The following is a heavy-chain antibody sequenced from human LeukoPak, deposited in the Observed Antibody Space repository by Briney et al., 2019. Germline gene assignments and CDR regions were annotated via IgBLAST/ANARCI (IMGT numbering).Heavy chain of an antibody. Sequence: SETLSLTCAVYGGSFSGYYWSWIRQPPGKGLEWIGEINHSGSTNYNPSLKSRVTISVDTSKNQFSLKLSSVTAADTAVYYCARGKYQRRGYFDYWGQGTLVTVSS. J-gene: IGHJ4*02. V-gene: IGHV4-34*01. CDR1: GGSFSGYY. CDR2: INHSGST. CDR3: ARGKYQRRGYFDY. D-gene: IGHD2-2*01.